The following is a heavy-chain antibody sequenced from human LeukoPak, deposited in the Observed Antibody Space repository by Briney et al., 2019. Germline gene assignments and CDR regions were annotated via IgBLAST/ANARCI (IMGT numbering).Heavy chain of an antibody. J-gene: IGHJ4*02. CDR1: AFTFSSYG. D-gene: IGHD6-19*01. CDR2: IWYDGSNK. CDR3: AKDLSKQWLATYYFDY. V-gene: IGHV3-33*06. Sequence: PGGSLRLSCAAYAFTFSSYGMHWVRQAPGKGLEWVAVIWYDGSNKYYADSVKGRFTISRDNSKNTLYLQMNSLRAEDTAVYYCAKDLSKQWLATYYFDYWGQGTLVTVSS.